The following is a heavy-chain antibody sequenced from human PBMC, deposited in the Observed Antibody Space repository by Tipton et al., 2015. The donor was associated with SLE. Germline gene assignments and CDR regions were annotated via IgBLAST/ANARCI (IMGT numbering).Heavy chain of an antibody. CDR1: GGSFSSYY. CDR2: IYYSGST. CDR3: ARAGANWDFDY. V-gene: IGHV4-39*07. J-gene: IGHJ4*02. D-gene: IGHD1-1*01. Sequence: TLSLTCAVYGGSFSSYYWGWIRQPPGKGLEWIGSIYYSGSTYYNPSLKSRVTISVDTSKNQFSLKLSSVTAADTAVYYCARAGANWDFDYWGQGTLVTVSS.